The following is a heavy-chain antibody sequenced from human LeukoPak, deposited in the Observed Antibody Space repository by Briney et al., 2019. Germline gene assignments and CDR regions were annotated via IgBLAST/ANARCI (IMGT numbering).Heavy chain of an antibody. D-gene: IGHD4-23*01. Sequence: GGPLRPSFPASGLTVSSNSMSWSRRAPGKGLEWVSVIYSGGSTYYADSVKSRFTISRDNSKNTLYLQMNSLRAEDTAVYYCARGLGGPTPFDYWGQGTLVTVSS. J-gene: IGHJ4*02. CDR2: IYSGGST. V-gene: IGHV3-53*01. CDR1: GLTVSSNS. CDR3: ARGLGGPTPFDY.